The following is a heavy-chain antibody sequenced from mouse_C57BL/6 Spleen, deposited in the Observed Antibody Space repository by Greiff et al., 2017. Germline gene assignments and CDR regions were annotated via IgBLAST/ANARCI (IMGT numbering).Heavy chain of an antibody. CDR3: TSSVGRSFDY. V-gene: IGHV1-15*01. D-gene: IGHD4-1*01. CDR2: IDPETGGT. CDR1: GYTFTDYE. J-gene: IGHJ2*01. Sequence: QVQLKQSGAELVRPGASVTLSCKASGYTFTDYEMHWVKQTPVHGLEWIGAIDPETGGTAYNQKFKGKAILTADKSSSTAYMELRSLTSEDSAVYYCTSSVGRSFDYWGQGTTLTVSS.